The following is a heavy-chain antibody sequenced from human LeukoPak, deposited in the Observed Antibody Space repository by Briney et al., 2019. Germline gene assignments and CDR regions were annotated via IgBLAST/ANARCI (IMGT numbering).Heavy chain of an antibody. Sequence: GGSLGLSCAASGFTFDDSVISWVRQAPGKGLEWVSSINWNGGSTGYADSVKGRFTISRDNAKNSLYLQMNSLRAEDTAVYYCARGPSGYHNTGGQGTLVTASS. J-gene: IGHJ4*02. D-gene: IGHD5-12*01. V-gene: IGHV3-20*04. CDR3: ARGPSGYHNT. CDR1: GFTFDDSV. CDR2: INWNGGST.